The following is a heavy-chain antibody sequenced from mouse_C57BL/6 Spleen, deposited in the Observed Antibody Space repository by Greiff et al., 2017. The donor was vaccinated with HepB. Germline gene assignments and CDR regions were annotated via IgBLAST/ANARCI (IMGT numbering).Heavy chain of an antibody. CDR1: GYTFTSYW. CDR2: IDPSDSNT. CDR3: ARWGYYYGSSPSFAY. J-gene: IGHJ3*01. Sequence: VKLQQPGAELVKPGASVKLSCKASGYTFTSYWMQWVKQRPGQGLEWIGEIDPSDSNTNYNQKFKGKATLTVDKSSSTAYMQLSSLTSEDSAVYYCARWGYYYGSSPSFAYWGQGTLVTVSA. D-gene: IGHD1-1*01. V-gene: IGHV1-50*01.